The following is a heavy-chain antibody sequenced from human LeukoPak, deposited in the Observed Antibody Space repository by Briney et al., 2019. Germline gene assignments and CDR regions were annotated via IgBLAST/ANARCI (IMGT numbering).Heavy chain of an antibody. J-gene: IGHJ4*02. CDR2: IQNDVITK. Sequence: PGGSLRLSCAVSGISFSGYGMHWLRQAPGKGLEWVAFIQNDVITKKYADSVKGRFTISRDNSKNTLYLQLNTLRDEDTAVYYCAKVLGYDFWSGYSFDYWGQGTLVTVSS. V-gene: IGHV3-30*02. CDR1: GISFSGYG. D-gene: IGHD3-3*01. CDR3: AKVLGYDFWSGYSFDY.